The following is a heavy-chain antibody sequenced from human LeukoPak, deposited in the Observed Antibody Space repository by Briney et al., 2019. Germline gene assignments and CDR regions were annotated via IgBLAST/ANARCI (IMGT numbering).Heavy chain of an antibody. J-gene: IGHJ5*02. V-gene: IGHV4-61*01. Sequence: SETLSLTCAVSGGYVNRGTFFWTWIRKPPGKGLEWIGYISNSGSTNYHPSLKSRVTISSDTSKTQFTLKLTSVTAADTAVYYCARSPLAFYDSSGYPRVWFDPWGQGTLVTVSS. CDR1: GGYVNRGTFF. D-gene: IGHD3-22*01. CDR2: ISNSGST. CDR3: ARSPLAFYDSSGYPRVWFDP.